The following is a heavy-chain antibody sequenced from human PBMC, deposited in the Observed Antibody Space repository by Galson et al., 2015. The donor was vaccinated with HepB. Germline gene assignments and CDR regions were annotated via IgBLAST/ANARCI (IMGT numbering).Heavy chain of an antibody. CDR2: TSGGGGST. J-gene: IGHJ4*02. Sequence: SLRLSCAASGFTFSSYAMTWVRQAPGKGLEWVSTTSGGGGSTYYADSVKGRFTISRDNSKNTLYLQMNSLRAEDTAVYYCAKGTGFGVPKSWEDYWGQGTLVTVSS. CDR1: GFTFSSYA. D-gene: IGHD3-3*01. V-gene: IGHV3-23*01. CDR3: AKGTGFGVPKSWEDY.